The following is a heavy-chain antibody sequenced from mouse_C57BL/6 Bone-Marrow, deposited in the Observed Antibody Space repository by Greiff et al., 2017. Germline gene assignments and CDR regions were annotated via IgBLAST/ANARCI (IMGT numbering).Heavy chain of an antibody. V-gene: IGHV1-26*01. CDR3: ARPLYYYAMDY. CDR2: INPNNGGT. J-gene: IGHJ4*01. Sequence: VQLQQSGPELVKPGASVKISCKASGYTFTDYYMNWVKQSHGKSLEWIGDINPNNGGTSYNQKFKGKATLTVDKSSSTAYMELRSLTSEDSAVYYCARPLYYYAMDYWGQGTSVTVSS. D-gene: IGHD6-5*01. CDR1: GYTFTDYY.